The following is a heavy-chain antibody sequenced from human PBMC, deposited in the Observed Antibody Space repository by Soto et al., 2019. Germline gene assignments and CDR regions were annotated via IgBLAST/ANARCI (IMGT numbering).Heavy chain of an antibody. D-gene: IGHD6-19*01. CDR3: ARDPGISSGWYYFDY. CDR1: GFTLGNHC. J-gene: IGHJ4*02. V-gene: IGHV3-7*05. Sequence: GGSLRLSGAASGFTLGNHCMTWVGRAPGKGLEGVASVKQDGSEIYYGDSVKGRFTISRDNAKNSLFLQLNSLRAEDTAMYYCARDPGISSGWYYFDYWGQGTLVTVSS. CDR2: VKQDGSEI.